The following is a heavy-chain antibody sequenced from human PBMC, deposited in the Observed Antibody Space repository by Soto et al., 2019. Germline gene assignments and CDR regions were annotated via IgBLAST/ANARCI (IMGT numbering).Heavy chain of an antibody. CDR1: GFTFSSYA. V-gene: IGHV3-23*01. CDR2: ISGSGGST. Sequence: GGSLRLSCAASGFTFSSYAMSWVRQAPGKGLEWVSAISGSGGSTYYADSVKGRFTISRDNSKNTLYLQMNSLIAEDTAVYYCAKDREAVAATPANDAFDIWGQWTMVTVSS. CDR3: AKDREAVAATPANDAFDI. J-gene: IGHJ3*02. D-gene: IGHD6-19*01.